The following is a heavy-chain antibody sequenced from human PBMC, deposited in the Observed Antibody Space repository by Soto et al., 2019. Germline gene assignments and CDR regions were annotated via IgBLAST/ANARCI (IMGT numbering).Heavy chain of an antibody. CDR3: ARGGSGYVWFNEF. CDR1: GGLFSSYA. D-gene: IGHD3-22*01. V-gene: IGHV1-69*01. Sequence: QEQLLQSGAEVKKSGSSVRVSCKDTGGLFSSYAVSWVRQAPGQGLEWMGGIIPVFDTVYYAQNFQGRVTVTADGSTTTAYMELSSLRSEDKDMYFYARGGSGYVWFNEFWGQGTLVTVSS. CDR2: IIPVFDTV. J-gene: IGHJ4*02.